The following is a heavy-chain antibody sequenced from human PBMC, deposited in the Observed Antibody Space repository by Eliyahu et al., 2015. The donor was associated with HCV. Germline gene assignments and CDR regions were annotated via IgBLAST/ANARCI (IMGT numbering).Heavy chain of an antibody. Sequence: EVQLVESGGGLVQPGGSLRLSCVASGFGFNNYAVXWVRQAPGKGLEWVSSISAAGDSTSSADSVKGRFTISRDNSKNILYLHMNSLRAEDTAVYYCTKGGYTGPDYFDYWGQGTLVTVSS. D-gene: IGHD5-12*01. CDR3: TKGGYTGPDYFDY. V-gene: IGHV3-23*04. CDR1: GFGFNNYA. J-gene: IGHJ4*02. CDR2: ISAAGDST.